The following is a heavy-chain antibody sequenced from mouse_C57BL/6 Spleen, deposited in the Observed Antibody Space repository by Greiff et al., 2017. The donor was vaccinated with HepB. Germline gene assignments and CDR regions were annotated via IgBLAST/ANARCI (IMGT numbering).Heavy chain of an antibody. V-gene: IGHV1-50*01. J-gene: IGHJ2*01. CDR3: ARSDGNYDY. CDR2: IDPSDSYT. Sequence: QVQLQQPGAELVKPGASVKLSCKASGYTFTSYWMQWVKQRPGQGLEWIGEIDPSDSYTNYNQKLKGKATLTVDTSSSTAYMQLSSLTSEDSAVYYCARSDGNYDYWGQGTTLTVSS. D-gene: IGHD2-1*01. CDR1: GYTFTSYW.